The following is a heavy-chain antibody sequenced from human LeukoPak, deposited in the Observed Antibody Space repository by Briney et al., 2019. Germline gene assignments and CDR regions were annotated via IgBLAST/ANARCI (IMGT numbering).Heavy chain of an antibody. D-gene: IGHD3-10*01. J-gene: IGHJ4*02. V-gene: IGHV3-21*01. CDR2: ISTTTYT. CDR1: GFTFSSYS. Sequence: PGGSLRLSCAASGFTFSSYSVSWVRQAPGKGLEWVASISTTTYTHYAESVKGRLTISRDNAKNSLFLQMNSPRAEDTAVYYCARILFGSGSYYNPVFDYWGQGTLVTVSS. CDR3: ARILFGSGSYYNPVFDY.